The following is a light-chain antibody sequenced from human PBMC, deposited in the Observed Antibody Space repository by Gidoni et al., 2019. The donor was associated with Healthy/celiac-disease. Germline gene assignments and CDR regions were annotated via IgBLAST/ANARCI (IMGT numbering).Light chain of an antibody. CDR3: QQYDNLPLT. J-gene: IGKJ4*01. CDR2: DAS. Sequence: DIHMTQSPSSLSASVGDRVTITCQASQDISNYLNWYQQKPGKAPKLLIYDASNLETGVPSRFSGSGSGTDFTFTISSLQPEEIATYYCQQYDNLPLTFGGGTKVEIK. V-gene: IGKV1-33*01. CDR1: QDISNY.